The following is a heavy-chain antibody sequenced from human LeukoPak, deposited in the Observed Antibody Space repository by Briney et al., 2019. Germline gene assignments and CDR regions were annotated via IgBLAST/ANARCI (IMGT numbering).Heavy chain of an antibody. J-gene: IGHJ4*02. CDR1: GGTFSSYA. CDR2: IIPIFGTA. D-gene: IGHD5-18*01. CDR3: ARGLQLWSKPFDY. V-gene: IGHV1-69*01. Sequence: ASVKVSCKAYGGTFSSYAISWVRQAPGQGLEWMGGIIPIFGTANYAQKFQGRVTITADESTSTAYMELSSLRSEDTAVYYCARGLQLWSKPFDYWGQGTLVTVSS.